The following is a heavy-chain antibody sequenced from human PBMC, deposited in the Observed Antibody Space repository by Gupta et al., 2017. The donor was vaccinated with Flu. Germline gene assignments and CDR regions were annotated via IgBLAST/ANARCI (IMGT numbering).Heavy chain of an antibody. CDR2: INPNSGGT. CDR1: GYTFTGYY. J-gene: IGHJ4*02. Sequence: QVQLVQSGAEVKKPGASVKVSCKASGYTFTGYYMHWVRQAPGQGLEWMGWINPNSGGTNYAQKFQGWVTMTRDTSISTAYMELSRLRSDDTAVYYCARAPLTAAGISQYYFDYWGQGTLVTVSS. CDR3: ARAPLTAAGISQYYFDY. V-gene: IGHV1-2*04. D-gene: IGHD6-13*01.